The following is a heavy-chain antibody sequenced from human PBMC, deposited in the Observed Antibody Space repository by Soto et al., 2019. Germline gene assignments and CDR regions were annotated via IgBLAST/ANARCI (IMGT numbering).Heavy chain of an antibody. V-gene: IGHV1-2*04. J-gene: IGHJ4*02. CDR3: ARVVTTNPNYFDY. CDR1: GYTFTXYY. D-gene: IGHD4-17*01. CDR2: INPNSGGT. Sequence: QVQXVQSGAEVKKPGASVKVSCKASGYTFTXYYMXWVRQAPGQGLEWMGWINPNSGGTNYAQKFQGWVTMTRDTSISTAYMELSRLRSDDTAVXYCARVVTTNPNYFDYWGQGXLVTVSS.